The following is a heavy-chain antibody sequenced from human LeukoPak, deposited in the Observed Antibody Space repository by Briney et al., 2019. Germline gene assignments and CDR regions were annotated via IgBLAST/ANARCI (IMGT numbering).Heavy chain of an antibody. Sequence: ASVKVSCKASGYTFTSYGISWVRQAPGQGLEWMGWISAYNGNTNYAQKLQGRVTMTTDTSTGTAYMELRSLRSDDTAVYYYARAVIVVVPAAMETIDYWGQGTLVTVSS. V-gene: IGHV1-18*01. CDR2: ISAYNGNT. CDR1: GYTFTSYG. CDR3: ARAVIVVVPAAMETIDY. J-gene: IGHJ4*02. D-gene: IGHD2-2*01.